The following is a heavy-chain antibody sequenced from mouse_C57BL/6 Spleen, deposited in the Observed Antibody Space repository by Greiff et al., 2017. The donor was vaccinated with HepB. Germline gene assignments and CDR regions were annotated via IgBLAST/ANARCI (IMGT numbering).Heavy chain of an antibody. CDR3: ARSGHYYGSSLYYFDY. J-gene: IGHJ2*01. CDR2: IDPSDSET. Sequence: QVQLQQPGAELVRPGSSVKLSCKASGYTFTSYWMHWVKQRPIQGLEWIGNIDPSDSETHYNQKFKDKATLTVDKSSSTAYMQLSSLTSEDSAVYHCARSGHYYGSSLYYFDYWGQGTTLTVSS. D-gene: IGHD1-1*01. V-gene: IGHV1-52*01. CDR1: GYTFTSYW.